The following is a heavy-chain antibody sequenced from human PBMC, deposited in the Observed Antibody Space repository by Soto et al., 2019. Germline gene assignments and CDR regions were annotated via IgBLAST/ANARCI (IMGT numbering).Heavy chain of an antibody. CDR2: IHHSGST. Sequence: QVQLQQWGAGLLKPSETLSLTCAVYGGSFSGYYWSWIRQPPGKGLEWIGEIHHSGSTNYNPSLKSRVTISVDTSKNQFSLKLSSVTAADTAVYYCARVDGDDWFDPWGQGTLVTVSS. D-gene: IGHD4-17*01. V-gene: IGHV4-34*01. CDR1: GGSFSGYY. J-gene: IGHJ5*02. CDR3: ARVDGDDWFDP.